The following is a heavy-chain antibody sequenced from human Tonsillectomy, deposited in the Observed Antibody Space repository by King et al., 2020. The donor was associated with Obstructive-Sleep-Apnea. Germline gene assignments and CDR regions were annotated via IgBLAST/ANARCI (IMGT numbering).Heavy chain of an antibody. V-gene: IGHV3-30*18. CDR2: ISYDGSNK. Sequence: VQLVESGGGVVQPGRSPRLSCAASGFTFSSYGMHWVRQAPGKGLEWGAVISYDGSNKYYADSVKGRFTISRDNSKNTLYLQMNSRRAEDTAVYYCAKERTVARSRAFDIWGQGTMVTVSS. J-gene: IGHJ3*02. CDR1: GFTFSSYG. D-gene: IGHD5-12*01. CDR3: AKERTVARSRAFDI.